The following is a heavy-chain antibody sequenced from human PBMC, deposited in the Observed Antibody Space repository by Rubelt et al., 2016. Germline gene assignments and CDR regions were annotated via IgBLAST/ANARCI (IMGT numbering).Heavy chain of an antibody. D-gene: IGHD3/OR15-3a*01. CDR2: SSGSGGST. CDR3: ARDLNWAFDY. Sequence: EVQLLDSGGGLVQPGGSLTLSCAASGFTFSSYAMSWVRQAPGKGLEGVSASSGSGGSTYYADYVKGRFTISRDNSKKTLYLQMNSLRAEDTAVYYCARDLNWAFDYWGQGTQVTVSS. CDR1: GFTFSSYA. J-gene: IGHJ4*02. V-gene: IGHV3-23*01.